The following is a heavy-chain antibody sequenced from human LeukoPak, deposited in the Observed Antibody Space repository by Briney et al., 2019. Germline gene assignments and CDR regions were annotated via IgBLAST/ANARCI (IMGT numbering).Heavy chain of an antibody. D-gene: IGHD3-3*01. J-gene: IGHJ5*02. CDR2: INHSGST. Sequence: PSETLSLTCAVYGGSFSGYYWSWIRHPPGKGLEWIGEINHSGSTNYNPSLKSRVTISVDTSKNQFSLKLSSVTAADTAVYYCARYATIFGVVIGFDPWGQGTLVTVSS. V-gene: IGHV4-34*01. CDR1: GGSFSGYY. CDR3: ARYATIFGVVIGFDP.